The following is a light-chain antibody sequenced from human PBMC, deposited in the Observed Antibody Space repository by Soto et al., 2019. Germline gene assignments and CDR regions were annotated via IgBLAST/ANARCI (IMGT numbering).Light chain of an antibody. CDR1: AGDIGRYNY. CDR2: EVT. V-gene: IGLV2-8*01. CDR3: NSYVGSNNYV. J-gene: IGLJ1*01. Sequence: QSVLTQPPSASGSPGQSVTISCMGGAGDIGRYNYVSWYQHHPGKAPKLIIYEVTKRPSGVPDRFSGSKSGNTASLTVSGLQADDEADYYCNSYVGSNNYVFGTGTKVTVL.